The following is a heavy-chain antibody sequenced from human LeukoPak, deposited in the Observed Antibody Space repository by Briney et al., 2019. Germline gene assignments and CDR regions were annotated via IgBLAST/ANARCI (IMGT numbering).Heavy chain of an antibody. CDR2: IYYTGRT. Sequence: PSETLSLTCTVSGGSIRSSSDYWGWIRQPPGKGLEWIGSIYYTGRTYYNPSLKSRVTISVDTSENQFSLKVNSGTAADTAVYYCARDRVAATRTFDYWGQGTLVTVSS. V-gene: IGHV4-39*07. D-gene: IGHD2-15*01. CDR3: ARDRVAATRTFDY. CDR1: GGSIRSSSDY. J-gene: IGHJ4*02.